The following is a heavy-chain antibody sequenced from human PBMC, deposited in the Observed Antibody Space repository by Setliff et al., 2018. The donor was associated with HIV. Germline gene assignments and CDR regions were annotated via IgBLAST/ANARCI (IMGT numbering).Heavy chain of an antibody. J-gene: IGHJ4*02. CDR3: ARGYCSSTSCYGIYYFDN. CDR2: MNPKSGNT. Sequence: ASVKVSCKASGYTFTSYYMHWVRQAPGQGLEWMGWMNPKSGNTGYARKFQGRVTMTRKTSISTAYMELRSLRSDDTAVYYCARGYCSSTSCYGIYYFDNWGQGTPVTVSS. V-gene: IGHV1-8*02. CDR1: GYTFTSYY. D-gene: IGHD2-2*01.